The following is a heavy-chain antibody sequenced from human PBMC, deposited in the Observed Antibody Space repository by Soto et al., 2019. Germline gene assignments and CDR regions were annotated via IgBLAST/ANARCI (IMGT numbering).Heavy chain of an antibody. CDR2: IIPIFGTA. Sequence: SVKVSCKASGGTFSSYAISWVRQAPGQGLEWMGGIIPIFGTANYAQKFQGRVTITADESTSTAYMELSSLRSEDTAVYYCARAGLEPGHFDYWGQGTLVTVSS. V-gene: IGHV1-69*13. CDR1: GGTFSSYA. CDR3: ARAGLEPGHFDY. J-gene: IGHJ4*02. D-gene: IGHD1-1*01.